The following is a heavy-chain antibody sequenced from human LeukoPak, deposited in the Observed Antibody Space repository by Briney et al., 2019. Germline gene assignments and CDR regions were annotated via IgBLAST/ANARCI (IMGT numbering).Heavy chain of an antibody. J-gene: IGHJ4*02. Sequence: PGGSLRLSCAASGFTFSSYSMNWVRQAPGKGLEWVSSISSSSSYIYYADSVKGRFTISRDNAKNSLYLQMNSLRAEDTAVYYCARGARGSYFVDYWGQGTLVTVSS. CDR2: ISSSSSYI. CDR1: GFTFSSYS. CDR3: ARGARGSYFVDY. V-gene: IGHV3-21*01. D-gene: IGHD1-26*01.